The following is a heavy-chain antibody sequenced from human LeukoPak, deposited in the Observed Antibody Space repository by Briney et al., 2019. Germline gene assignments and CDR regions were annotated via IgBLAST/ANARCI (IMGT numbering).Heavy chain of an antibody. D-gene: IGHD3-3*01. J-gene: IGHJ3*02. CDR1: GYTFKNYG. V-gene: IGHV1-18*01. CDR2: ISPYLDNK. CDR3: ATDLEFPDAFDI. Sequence: ASVKVSCKATGYTFKNYGISWVRQAPGHGLEWMGWISPYLDNKNFAQKLQGRVTMTEDTSTDTAYMELSSLRSEDTAVYYCATDLEFPDAFDIWGQGTMVTVSS.